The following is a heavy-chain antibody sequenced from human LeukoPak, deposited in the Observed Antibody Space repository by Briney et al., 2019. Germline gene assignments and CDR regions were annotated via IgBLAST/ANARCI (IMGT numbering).Heavy chain of an antibody. D-gene: IGHD5-18*01. J-gene: IGHJ4*02. Sequence: SETLSLTCTVSGGSISSYYWSWIRQPPGKGLEWIGYIYYSGSTNYNPSLKSRVTISVDTSKNQFSLKLSSVTAADTAVYYCARVYVDTAIYYFDYWGQGTLVTVSS. V-gene: IGHV4-59*12. CDR2: IYYSGST. CDR1: GGSISSYY. CDR3: ARVYVDTAIYYFDY.